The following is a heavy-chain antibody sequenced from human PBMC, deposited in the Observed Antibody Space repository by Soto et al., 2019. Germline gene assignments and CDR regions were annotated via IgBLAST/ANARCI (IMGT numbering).Heavy chain of an antibody. CDR3: APKTGIAVAGTFY. J-gene: IGHJ4*02. CDR2: ISYDGSNK. V-gene: IGHV3-30*03. CDR1: GFTFSSYG. D-gene: IGHD6-19*01. Sequence: QVQLVESGGGVVQPGRSLRLSCAASGFTFSSYGMHWVRQAPGKGLEWVAVISYDGSNKYYADSVKGRFTISRDNSKNPLYLQMNSLRAEDTAVYYCAPKTGIAVAGTFYWGQGTLVTVSS.